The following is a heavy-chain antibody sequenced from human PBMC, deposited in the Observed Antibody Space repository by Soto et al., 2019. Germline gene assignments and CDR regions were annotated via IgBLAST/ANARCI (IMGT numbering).Heavy chain of an antibody. CDR1: GCSISSSSYY. J-gene: IGHJ5*02. CDR3: AETAVQLWLGWFDP. Sequence: PSETLSLTCTVSGCSISSSSYYWGWIRQPPGKGLEWIGSIYYSGSTYYNPSLKSRVTISVDTSKNQFSLKLSSVTAADTAVYYCAETAVQLWLGWFDPWGQGTLVTVS. V-gene: IGHV4-39*01. D-gene: IGHD5-18*01. CDR2: IYYSGST.